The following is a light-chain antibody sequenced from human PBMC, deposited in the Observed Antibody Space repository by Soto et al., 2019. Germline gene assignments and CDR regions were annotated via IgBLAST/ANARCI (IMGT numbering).Light chain of an antibody. CDR2: GAS. CDR1: QSVSSSY. J-gene: IGKJ4*01. V-gene: IGKV3-20*01. CDR3: QQYGSSPLT. Sequence: EIVLIQSPATPSASPGERATLSCRASQSVSSSYLAWYQQKPGQAPRLLIYGASSRATGIPDRFSGSGSGTDFTLTISRLEPEDFAVYYCQQYGSSPLTFGGGTKVDIK.